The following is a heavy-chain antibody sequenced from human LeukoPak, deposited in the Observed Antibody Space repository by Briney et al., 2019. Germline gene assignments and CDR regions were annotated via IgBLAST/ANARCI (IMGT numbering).Heavy chain of an antibody. CDR3: ARTGYNYGTPLND. Sequence: GSLRLSCAASGFTFSSYWMHWVRQAPGKGLVWVSRINSDGSTTSYADSVKGRFTISRDNSKNTLYLQMNSLRAEDTAVYYCARTGYNYGTPLNDWGQGTLVTVSS. V-gene: IGHV3-74*01. CDR2: INSDGSTT. J-gene: IGHJ4*02. CDR1: GFTFSSYW. D-gene: IGHD5-18*01.